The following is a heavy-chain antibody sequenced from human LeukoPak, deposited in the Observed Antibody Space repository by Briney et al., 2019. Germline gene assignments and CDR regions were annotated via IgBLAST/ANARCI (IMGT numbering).Heavy chain of an antibody. CDR2: MRSDGSTK. V-gene: IGHV3-30*02. J-gene: IGHJ4*02. D-gene: IGHD3-22*01. CDR1: GFTFSNYG. Sequence: GGSPRLSCAASGFTFSNYGMHWVRQAPGEGLEWVAYMRSDGSTKYYADSVKGRFTISRDNSKNTLYVQMNSLRAEDTAVYYCAKGYDSSGFYLDYWGRGTLVTVSS. CDR3: AKGYDSSGFYLDY.